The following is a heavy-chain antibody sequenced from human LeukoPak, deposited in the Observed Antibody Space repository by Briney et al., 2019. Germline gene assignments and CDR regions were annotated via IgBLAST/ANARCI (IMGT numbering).Heavy chain of an antibody. CDR3: ARQAVAIDN. Sequence: PSETLSLTCAVYGGSFSGYYWSWIRQPPGKGLEWIGEINHSGSTNYNPSLKSRVTISVDTSKNQFSLKLSSVTAADTAVYYCARQAVAIDNWGQGTLVTVSS. CDR1: GGSFSGYY. J-gene: IGHJ4*02. CDR2: INHSGST. V-gene: IGHV4-34*01. D-gene: IGHD6-19*01.